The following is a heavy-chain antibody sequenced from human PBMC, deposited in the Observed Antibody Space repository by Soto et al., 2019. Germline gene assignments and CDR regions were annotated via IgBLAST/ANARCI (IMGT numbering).Heavy chain of an antibody. D-gene: IGHD1-1*01. J-gene: IGHJ3*02. Sequence: ASVKVSCKASVYTFTGYYMHWVRQAPGQGLEWMGWINPNSGGTNYAQKFQGWVTMTRDTSISTAYMELSRLRSDDTAVYYCARDHKSDDWNDGMHDAFDIWGQGTMVTVSS. CDR3: ARDHKSDDWNDGMHDAFDI. CDR1: VYTFTGYY. CDR2: INPNSGGT. V-gene: IGHV1-2*04.